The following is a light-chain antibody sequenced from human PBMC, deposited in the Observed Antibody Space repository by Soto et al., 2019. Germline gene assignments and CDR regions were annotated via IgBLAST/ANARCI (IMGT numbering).Light chain of an antibody. CDR2: DAS. CDR3: QQYNSWPPIT. Sequence: EIVMTQSPATLSVSPGERATLSCRASQNIHRNLAWYQQKAGQAPRFLIYDASTRATGIPARFSGSGSGTEFTLTLSSLQSEDFAFYYCQQYNSWPPITFGQGTRLDIK. J-gene: IGKJ5*01. CDR1: QNIHRN. V-gene: IGKV3-15*01.